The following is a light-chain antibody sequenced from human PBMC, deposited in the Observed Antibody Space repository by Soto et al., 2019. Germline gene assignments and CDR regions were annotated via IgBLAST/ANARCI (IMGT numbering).Light chain of an antibody. CDR3: QQYETYSQCT. J-gene: IGKJ1*01. Sequence: DIQMTQSPSTLSASLGDRVTITCRSSQSISRWLAWYQQKPGKAPKLLISDVSSLERGVPSRFSGSGSGTEFTLTISSLQPDDFATYHCQQYETYSQCTFGQGTKVEI. V-gene: IGKV1-5*01. CDR2: DVS. CDR1: QSISRW.